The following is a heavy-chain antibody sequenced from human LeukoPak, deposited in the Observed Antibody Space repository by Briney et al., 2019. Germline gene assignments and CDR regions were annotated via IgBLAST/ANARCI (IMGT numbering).Heavy chain of an antibody. CDR1: GGSISSGDYY. V-gene: IGHV4-30-4*01. Sequence: SETLSLTCTVSGGSISSGDYYWSWIRQPPGKGLEWIGYIYYSGSTYYNPSLKSRVTISVDTSKNQFSLKLSSVTAADTAVYYCARVPDYYDSSSYYRNAFDIWGQGTMVTVSS. D-gene: IGHD3-22*01. CDR3: ARVPDYYDSSSYYRNAFDI. J-gene: IGHJ3*02. CDR2: IYYSGST.